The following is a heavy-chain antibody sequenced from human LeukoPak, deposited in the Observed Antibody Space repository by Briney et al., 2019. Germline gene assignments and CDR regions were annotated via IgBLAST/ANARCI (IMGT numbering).Heavy chain of an antibody. J-gene: IGHJ5*02. CDR1: GYTFTSYD. D-gene: IGHD2-2*01. CDR3: ASQREGYCSSTSCNWFDP. V-gene: IGHV1-8*01. Sequence: GASVKVSCKASGYTFTSYDINWERQATGQGLEWMGWMNPNSGNTGYAQKFQGRVTMTRNTSISTAYMELSSLRSEDTAVYYCASQREGYCSSTSCNWFDPWGQGTLVTVSS. CDR2: MNPNSGNT.